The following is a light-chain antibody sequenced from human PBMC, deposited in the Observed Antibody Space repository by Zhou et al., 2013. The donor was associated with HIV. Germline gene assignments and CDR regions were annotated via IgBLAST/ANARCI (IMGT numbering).Light chain of an antibody. Sequence: DFQMTQSPSSLSASVGDRVTITCRASQSISNYLNWYQQKPGKAPNLLVFGASILQSGVPSRFSGNGSGTDFALTVDCLQSEDFATYYCQQYYNYPRTFGQGTRLEV. J-gene: IGKJ1*01. V-gene: IGKV1-39*01. CDR3: QQYYNYPRT. CDR1: QSISNY. CDR2: GAS.